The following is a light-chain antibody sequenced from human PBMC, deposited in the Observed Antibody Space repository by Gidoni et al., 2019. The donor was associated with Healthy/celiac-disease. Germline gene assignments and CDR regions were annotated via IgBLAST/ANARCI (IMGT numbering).Light chain of an antibody. CDR2: WAS. Sequence: DIVITHSPDSLPVSLGERATINCKSSQSVLYSSNNKNYLAWYQQKPGQPPKLIICWASTRESGVPDRFSGRGAGKDFTLTISSLQAEDVAVYYWQQYYRTPCSFXQXTKLEIK. J-gene: IGKJ2*04. CDR3: QQYYRTPCS. CDR1: QSVLYSSNNKNY. V-gene: IGKV4-1*01.